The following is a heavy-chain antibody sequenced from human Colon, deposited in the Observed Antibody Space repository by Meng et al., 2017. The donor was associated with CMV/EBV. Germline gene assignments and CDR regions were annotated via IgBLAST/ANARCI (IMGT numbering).Heavy chain of an antibody. V-gene: IGHV3-23*01. Sequence: EVQLLESGGGLVQAGGSLRLSCAASAFTFSSYGMNWVRHAPGKGLEWVSGITASGASTYYADSVKGRFTISRDNSKNTLYLQMNSLRADDTAVYYCAKNWGNDFWGQGTLVTVSS. D-gene: IGHD3-16*01. CDR1: AFTFSSYG. CDR3: AKNWGNDF. CDR2: ITASGAST. J-gene: IGHJ4*02.